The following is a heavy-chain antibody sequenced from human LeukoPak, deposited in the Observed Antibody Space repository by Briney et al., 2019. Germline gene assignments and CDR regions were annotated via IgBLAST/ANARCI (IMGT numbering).Heavy chain of an antibody. CDR3: ARDVGTLDTAMVSFEY. D-gene: IGHD5-18*01. V-gene: IGHV4-38-2*02. Sequence: SETLSLTCTVSGFSISSGYYWGWIRQPPGKGLEWIGRIYHSGSTYYNPSLKSRVTISVDTSENQFSLNLSSVTAADTAVYYCARDVGTLDTAMVSFEYWGQGTLVTVSS. CDR2: IYHSGST. CDR1: GFSISSGYY. J-gene: IGHJ4*02.